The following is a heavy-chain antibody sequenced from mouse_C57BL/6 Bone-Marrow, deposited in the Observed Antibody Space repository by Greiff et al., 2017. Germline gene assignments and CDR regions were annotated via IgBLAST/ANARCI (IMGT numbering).Heavy chain of an antibody. CDR3: ARGGLTVVATRGPWFAY. CDR1: GYTFTSYW. Sequence: QVQLQQPGAELVMPGASVKLSCKASGYTFTSYWMHWVKQRPGQGLEWIGEIDPSDSYTNYNQKFKGQSTLTVDKSSSTAYMQLSSLTSEDSAVYYCARGGLTVVATRGPWFAYRGQGTLVTVSA. V-gene: IGHV1-69*01. CDR2: IDPSDSYT. J-gene: IGHJ3*01. D-gene: IGHD1-1*01.